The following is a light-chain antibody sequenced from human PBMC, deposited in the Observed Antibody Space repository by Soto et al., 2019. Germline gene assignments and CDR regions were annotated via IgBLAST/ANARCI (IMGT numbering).Light chain of an antibody. CDR2: KAS. Sequence: DIQMTQSPSTLSASVGDRVTITCRASQRIDIRLAWCQQRPGKAPRVLIYKASRLENGVPSRFSGSGSGTEFTLTISRLQPDDFATYYCHQYKSYPWTFGQGTKVEIK. CDR1: QRIDIR. CDR3: HQYKSYPWT. V-gene: IGKV1-5*03. J-gene: IGKJ1*01.